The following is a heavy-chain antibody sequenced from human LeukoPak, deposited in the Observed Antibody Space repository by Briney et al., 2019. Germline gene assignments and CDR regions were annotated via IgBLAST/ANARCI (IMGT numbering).Heavy chain of an antibody. D-gene: IGHD2-2*01. CDR3: ARAPGLYCSSTSCKGFDP. CDR2: IIPIFGTA. Sequence: GGSVKVSCKASGGTFSSYAISWVRQAPGQGLEWMGGIIPIFGTANYAQKFQGRVTITTDESTSTAYMELSSLRSEDTAVYYCARAPGLYCSSTSCKGFDPWGQGTLVTVSS. V-gene: IGHV1-69*05. J-gene: IGHJ5*02. CDR1: GGTFSSYA.